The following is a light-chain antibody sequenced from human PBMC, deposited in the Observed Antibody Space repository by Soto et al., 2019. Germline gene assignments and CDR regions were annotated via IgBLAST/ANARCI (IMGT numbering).Light chain of an antibody. CDR1: SSDVGDYNY. V-gene: IGLV2-14*01. Sequence: QSVLTQPASVSGSPGQSITISCTGASSDVGDYNYVSWYQHHPGKAPKLLIYEVNNRPSGVSDRFSGSKSGNVASLTTSWLQAEDEADYYCSSYTSSSTYVFXTGTKVTVL. J-gene: IGLJ1*01. CDR3: SSYTSSSTYV. CDR2: EVN.